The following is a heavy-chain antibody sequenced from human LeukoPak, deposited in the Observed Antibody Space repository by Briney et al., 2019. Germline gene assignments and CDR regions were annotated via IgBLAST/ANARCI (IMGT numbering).Heavy chain of an antibody. CDR3: ARDHRGTFDY. Sequence: RRSLRLPCAASGFTFSSYGMHWVRQAPGKGLEWVAVILFDGSNEYYADSVKGRFNISRDNSKNTLYLQMNSPRAEDTAVYYCARDHRGTFDYWGQGTLVTVSS. V-gene: IGHV3-33*01. CDR1: GFTFSSYG. D-gene: IGHD3-10*01. CDR2: ILFDGSNE. J-gene: IGHJ4*02.